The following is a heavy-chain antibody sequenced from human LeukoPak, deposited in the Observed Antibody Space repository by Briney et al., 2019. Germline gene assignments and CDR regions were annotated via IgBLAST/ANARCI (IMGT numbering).Heavy chain of an antibody. Sequence: SETLSLTCFVSMGSLSSSKWWSWVRQSPVKGLEWIGEIYLYGTTNYTPSFTSRVTMSVDRSRNQFSLKLSSVTAADTAVYYCARHYDSSGYSDYWGQGTLVTVSS. D-gene: IGHD3-22*01. CDR3: ARHYDSSGYSDY. V-gene: IGHV4-4*02. CDR2: IYLYGTT. CDR1: MGSLSSSKW. J-gene: IGHJ4*02.